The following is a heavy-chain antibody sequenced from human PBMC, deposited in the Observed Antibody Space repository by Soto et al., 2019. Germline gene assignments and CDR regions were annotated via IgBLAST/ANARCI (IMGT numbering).Heavy chain of an antibody. V-gene: IGHV4-4*07. CDR3: GRDRGYSYDSFGS. D-gene: IGHD5-18*01. CDR2: IFSDGTA. Sequence: QVQLQESGPGLVKPSETLSLTCIVSGGAISGYYWSWVRQSAGKELEWIGRIFSDGTANYHPSLNRRGSMSVDKSKTQISLKMTYLTAADTAIDYCGRDRGYSYDSFGSWGQGVMVTVSS. CDR1: GGAISGYY. J-gene: IGHJ4*02.